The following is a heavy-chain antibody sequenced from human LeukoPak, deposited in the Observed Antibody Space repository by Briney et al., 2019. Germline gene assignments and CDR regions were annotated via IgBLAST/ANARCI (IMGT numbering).Heavy chain of an antibody. CDR1: GFTFSSYG. J-gene: IGHJ4*02. Sequence: GGSLRLSCAASGFTFSSYGMHWVRQAPGKGLEWVAVISYDGSNKYYADSVKGRFTISRDNSKNTLYLQMNSLRAEDTAVYYCAKDTLYYFDYWGQGTLVTVSS. V-gene: IGHV3-30*18. CDR3: AKDTLYYFDY. CDR2: ISYDGSNK.